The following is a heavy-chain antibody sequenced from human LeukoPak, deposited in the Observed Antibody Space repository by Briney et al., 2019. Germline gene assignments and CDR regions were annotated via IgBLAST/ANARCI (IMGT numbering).Heavy chain of an antibody. CDR1: GYTFTSYG. J-gene: IGHJ4*02. D-gene: IGHD3-9*01. CDR3: AGGEGYFDWLQPEYYFDY. Sequence: ASVKVSCKASGYTFTSYGISWVRQAPGQGLEWMGGIIPIFGTANYAQKFQGRVTITADESTSSAYMELSSLRSEDTAVYYCAGGEGYFDWLQPEYYFDYWGQGTLVTVSS. V-gene: IGHV1-69*13. CDR2: IIPIFGTA.